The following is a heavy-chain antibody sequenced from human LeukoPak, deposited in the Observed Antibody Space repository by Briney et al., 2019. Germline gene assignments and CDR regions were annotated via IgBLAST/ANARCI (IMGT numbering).Heavy chain of an antibody. CDR1: GFTFNAYY. V-gene: IGHV1-2*02. CDR2: INPNTGGT. Sequence: ASVKVSCKASGFTFNAYYMHWVRQAPGQGLEWMGWINPNTGGTNYAQKFQGRVTMTRDTSISTACMELSRLRSDDTAVYYCARRYCSGGGCLGWFVPWGQGTLVTVSS. J-gene: IGHJ5*02. D-gene: IGHD2-15*01. CDR3: ARRYCSGGGCLGWFVP.